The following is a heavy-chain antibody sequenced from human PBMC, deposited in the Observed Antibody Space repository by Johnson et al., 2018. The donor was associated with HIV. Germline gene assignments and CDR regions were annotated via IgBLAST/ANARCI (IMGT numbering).Heavy chain of an antibody. CDR3: ARDTAHCSGGRCYSGTFDI. D-gene: IGHD2-15*01. Sequence: QVQLVESGGGVVQPGRSLRLTCAASRFTFNNYGMHWVRQAPGKGLEWVAVIWYDGSNKYYADSVKGRFTIYRDNSKNTLYLRMNSLRVEDTALYYCARDTAHCSGGRCYSGTFDIWGQGTMVTVSS. J-gene: IGHJ3*02. V-gene: IGHV3-33*01. CDR1: RFTFNNYG. CDR2: IWYDGSNK.